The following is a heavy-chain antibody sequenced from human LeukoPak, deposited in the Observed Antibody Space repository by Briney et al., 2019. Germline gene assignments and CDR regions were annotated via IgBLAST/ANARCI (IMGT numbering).Heavy chain of an antibody. V-gene: IGHV3-21*01. D-gene: IGHD3-10*01. CDR3: ARERKYYYGSGSHTFDY. J-gene: IGHJ4*02. Sequence: GGSLRLSCAASEFTFNSYNMNWVRQAPGKGLEWVSSISSSSNYIYYADSVKGRFTISRDNAKNSLYLQMNSLRAEDTAVYYCARERKYYYGSGSHTFDYWGQGTLVTVSS. CDR1: EFTFNSYN. CDR2: ISSSSNYI.